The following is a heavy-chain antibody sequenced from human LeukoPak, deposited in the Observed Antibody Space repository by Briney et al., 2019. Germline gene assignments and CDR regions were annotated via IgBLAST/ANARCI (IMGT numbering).Heavy chain of an antibody. Sequence: PGGSLRLSCAAAGFTFSSYDMHWVRQAPGKGLEWVAFLRYDGSDRDYADFVKGRFTISRDNSKNTLFLQMNSLRAEDTAVYYCGKVYGEKYSYSSFHYWGQGTLVTVSS. CDR1: GFTFSSYD. V-gene: IGHV3-30*02. CDR3: GKVYGEKYSYSSFHY. D-gene: IGHD4-17*01. J-gene: IGHJ4*02. CDR2: LRYDGSDR.